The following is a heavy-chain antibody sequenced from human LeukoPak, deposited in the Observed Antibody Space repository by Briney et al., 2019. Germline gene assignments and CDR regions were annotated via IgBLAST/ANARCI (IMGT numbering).Heavy chain of an antibody. Sequence: SETLSLTCTVSGGSISSYYWSWVRQPPGKGLEWIGYIYYSGSTNYNPSLKSRVTISVDTSKNQFSLKLSSVTAADTAVYYCAGYMVGATAPGVSFGYWGQGTLVTVSS. D-gene: IGHD1-26*01. J-gene: IGHJ4*02. CDR1: GGSISSYY. CDR3: AGYMVGATAPGVSFGY. CDR2: IYYSGST. V-gene: IGHV4-59*08.